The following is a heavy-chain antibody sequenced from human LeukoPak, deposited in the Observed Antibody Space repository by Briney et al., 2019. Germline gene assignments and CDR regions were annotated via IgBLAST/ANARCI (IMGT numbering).Heavy chain of an antibody. CDR1: GFTFSDYY. J-gene: IGHJ5*02. CDR2: ISSSGSTI. CDR3: ARDPPDYYDSSGYYSA. Sequence: GGSLRLSCAASGFTFSDYYMSWIRQAPGKGLEWVSYISSSGSTIYYADSAKGRFTISRDNAKNSLYLQMNSLRAEDTAVYYCARDPPDYYDSSGYYSAWGQGTLVTVSS. V-gene: IGHV3-11*01. D-gene: IGHD3-22*01.